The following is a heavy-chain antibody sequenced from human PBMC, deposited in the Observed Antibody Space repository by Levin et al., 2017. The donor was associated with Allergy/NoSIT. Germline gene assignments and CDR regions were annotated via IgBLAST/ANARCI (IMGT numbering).Heavy chain of an antibody. V-gene: IGHV3-72*01. CDR2: IANKGGNYNT. CDR1: GFTFSDHY. D-gene: IGHD1-26*01. CDR3: ADVGLSYGLDV. Sequence: GESLKISCAGSGFTFSDHYIDWVRQAPGKGLEWVGRIANKGGNYNTQYAESMKGRFTISRDDSKNSVYLQMSGLKTEDTAVYYCADVGLSYGLDVWGEGTAVTVSS. J-gene: IGHJ6*04.